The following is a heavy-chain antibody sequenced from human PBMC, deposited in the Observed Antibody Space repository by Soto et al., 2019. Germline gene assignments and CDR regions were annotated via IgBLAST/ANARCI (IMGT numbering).Heavy chain of an antibody. Sequence: SETLSLTCTVSGGSISSGGYYWTWIRQHPGKGLEWIGNIYRTGSTYYNPSLKSRVTISVDTSKNQFSLKLSSVTAADTAVYYCARHRGATRFDYWGQGTLVTVSS. CDR1: GGSISSGGYY. CDR2: IYRTGST. V-gene: IGHV4-31*03. CDR3: ARHRGATRFDY. J-gene: IGHJ4*02. D-gene: IGHD2-15*01.